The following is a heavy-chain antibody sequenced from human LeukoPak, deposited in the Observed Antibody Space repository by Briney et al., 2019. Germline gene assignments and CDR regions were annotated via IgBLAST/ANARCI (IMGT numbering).Heavy chain of an antibody. CDR1: GGSISSYY. CDR3: ARVRESPLEQQQLLFLPEYNWFDP. D-gene: IGHD6-13*01. J-gene: IGHJ5*02. Sequence: SETLSLTCTVSGGSISSYYWSWIRQPPGKGLEWIGYIYYSGSTNYNPSLKSRVTISVDTSKNQFSLKLSSVTAADTAVYCCARVRESPLEQQQLLFLPEYNWFDPWGQGTLVTVSS. CDR2: IYYSGST. V-gene: IGHV4-59*01.